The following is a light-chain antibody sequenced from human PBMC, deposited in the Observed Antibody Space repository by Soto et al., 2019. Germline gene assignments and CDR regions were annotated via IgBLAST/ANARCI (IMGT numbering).Light chain of an antibody. CDR3: QQYNDWPPIT. CDR1: QSVSLN. J-gene: IGKJ5*01. V-gene: IGKV3-15*01. Sequence: ETLMTQSPATLSVSPGERVTLSCRASQSVSLNLAWYQQKPGQAPRLLLYGASTRVIGIPDRFTGSGSGTEFTLSITNLQSEDFALYYCQQYNDWPPITFGQGTRLEIK. CDR2: GAS.